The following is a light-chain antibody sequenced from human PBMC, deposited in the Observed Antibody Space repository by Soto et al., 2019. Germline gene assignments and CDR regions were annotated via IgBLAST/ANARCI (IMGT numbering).Light chain of an antibody. CDR1: QGINNY. CDR2: DAS. Sequence: DIPMTQSPSSLSASVGDRVTITCQASQGINNYLNWYQQKPGRAPKLLIYDASNLETGVPTRFSGSGSRTYFTFTITSLQPEDIGTYFCQQYDNLPTTFGGGTKVEIK. V-gene: IGKV1-33*01. CDR3: QQYDNLPTT. J-gene: IGKJ4*01.